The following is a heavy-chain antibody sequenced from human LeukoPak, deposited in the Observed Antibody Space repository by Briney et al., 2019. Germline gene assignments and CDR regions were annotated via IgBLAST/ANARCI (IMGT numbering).Heavy chain of an antibody. J-gene: IGHJ6*03. CDR1: GGSISSYY. V-gene: IGHV4-59*01. Sequence: SETLSLTCTVSGGSISSYYWSWIRQSPGKGLEWIGYIYYSGSTNYNPSLKSRVTISVDTSKNQFSLKLSSVTAADTAVYYCARLGLRYYYYYYMDVWGKGTTVTVSS. CDR3: ARLGLRYYYYYYMDV. D-gene: IGHD4-17*01. CDR2: IYYSGST.